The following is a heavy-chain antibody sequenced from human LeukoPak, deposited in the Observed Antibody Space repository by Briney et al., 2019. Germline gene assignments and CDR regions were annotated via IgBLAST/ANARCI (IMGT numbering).Heavy chain of an antibody. CDR1: GGSISSYY. Sequence: SETLSLTCTVSGGSISSYYWSWIRQPPGKGLEWIGYIYYSGSTNYNPSLKSRVTISVDTSKNHFSLKLSSVTAADTAVYYCARDPEDGYCSGGSCYPGYYFDYWGQGTLVTVSS. CDR2: IYYSGST. J-gene: IGHJ4*02. CDR3: ARDPEDGYCSGGSCYPGYYFDY. D-gene: IGHD2-15*01. V-gene: IGHV4-59*12.